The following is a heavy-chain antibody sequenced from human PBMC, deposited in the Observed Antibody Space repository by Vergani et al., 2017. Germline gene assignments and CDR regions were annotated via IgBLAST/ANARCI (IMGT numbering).Heavy chain of an antibody. D-gene: IGHD6-6*01. V-gene: IGHV4-34*01. CDR1: GGSFSGYY. J-gene: IGHJ4*02. CDR2: INHSGIT. CDR3: AKGLAPKKYSSSSFSY. Sequence: QVHLQQWGAGLLKPSETLSLTCAVYGGSFSGYYWSWIRQPPGKGLEWIGEINHSGITNYNPSLKSRVTISVDTSKNQFSLKLSSVTAADTAVYYCAKGLAPKKYSSSSFSYWGQGTLVTVSS.